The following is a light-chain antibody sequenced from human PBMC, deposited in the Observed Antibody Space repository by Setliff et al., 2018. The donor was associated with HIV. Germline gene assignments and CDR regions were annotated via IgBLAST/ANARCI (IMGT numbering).Light chain of an antibody. CDR2: EVS. V-gene: IGLV2-8*01. CDR1: SSDVGGYNY. CDR3: SSYAGSNNLV. J-gene: IGLJ2*01. Sequence: SVLTQPPSASGSPGQSVTISCTGTSSDVGGYNYVSWYQQHPGKAPKLMIYEVSKRPSGVPDRFSGSKSGNTASLTVSGLQAEDEADYYCSSYAGSNNLVFGGGTK.